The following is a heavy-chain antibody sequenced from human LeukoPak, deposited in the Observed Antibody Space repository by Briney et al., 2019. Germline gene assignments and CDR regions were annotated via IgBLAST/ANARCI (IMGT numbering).Heavy chain of an antibody. V-gene: IGHV3-23*01. D-gene: IGHD2-2*01. CDR2: ISGRGDRT. Sequence: GGSLRLSCAASGXTFSSYALSWVRQAPGKGLEWVSAISGRGDRTYYADSVKGRFTISRDNSKNTLYLQMNSLRAEDRAVYYCAKEQTSSGFFDYWGQGTLVTVSS. J-gene: IGHJ4*02. CDR3: AKEQTSSGFFDY. CDR1: GXTFSSYA.